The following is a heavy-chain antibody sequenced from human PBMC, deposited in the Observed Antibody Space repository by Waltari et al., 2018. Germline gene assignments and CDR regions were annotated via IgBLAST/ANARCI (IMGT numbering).Heavy chain of an antibody. D-gene: IGHD1-26*01. CDR2: IYHGGRT. CDR1: GGSISSSNW. CDR3: AGHPSGGSIDY. Sequence: QVQLQESGPGLVKPSGTLSLTCAVSGGSISSSNWWSWVRQPQGKGREWIGEIYHGGRTNYNPSLKSLVTISVDKSKNRFSLRLSSVTAADTAVYYCAGHPSGGSIDYWGQGTLVTVSS. V-gene: IGHV4-4*02. J-gene: IGHJ4*02.